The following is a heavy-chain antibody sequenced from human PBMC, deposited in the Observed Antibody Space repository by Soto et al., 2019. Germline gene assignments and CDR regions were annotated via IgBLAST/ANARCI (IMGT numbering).Heavy chain of an antibody. J-gene: IGHJ6*02. CDR2: ISYEGSNT. Sequence: VGSLRLSCVASGFTFDTYGIHWVRQAPGKGLQWVALISYEGSNTYYADSVRGRFTISRDNSKNTLYLQMNTLRPEDTGLYYCARVTPGNNLYYFSGLDFWGQGTSVTVSS. D-gene: IGHD1-1*01. CDR3: ARVTPGNNLYYFSGLDF. CDR1: GFTFDTYG. V-gene: IGHV3-30-3*01.